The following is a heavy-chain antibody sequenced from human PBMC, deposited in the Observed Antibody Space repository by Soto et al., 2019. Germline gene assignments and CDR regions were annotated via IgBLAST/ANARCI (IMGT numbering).Heavy chain of an antibody. J-gene: IGHJ6*02. CDR2: IKQDGSEK. V-gene: IGHV3-7*03. Sequence: GGSLRLSCAASGFIFSSYWMSWVRQAPGKGLEWVANIKQDGSEKYYVDSVKGRFTISRDNARNSLYLQMNSLRAEDTAVYYCARSPSVLRFLEWLSNYYYYYGMDVWGQGTTVTVSS. CDR1: GFIFSSYW. D-gene: IGHD3-3*01. CDR3: ARSPSVLRFLEWLSNYYYYYGMDV.